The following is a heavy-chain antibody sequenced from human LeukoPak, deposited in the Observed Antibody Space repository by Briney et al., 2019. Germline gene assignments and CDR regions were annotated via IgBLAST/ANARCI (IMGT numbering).Heavy chain of an antibody. CDR3: AALSVGGWSHTDV. J-gene: IGHJ6*02. D-gene: IGHD6-19*01. V-gene: IGHV1-58*01. CDR1: GFTFTNSA. CDR2: IVVGSGNT. Sequence: SVNVSCKASGFTFTNSAVQWVRQARGQRLEWIGWIVVGSGNTNYSQKFQERVTITMDMSTSTAYMELSSLRSEDTAVYYCAALSVGGWSHTDVWGQGTTVTVSS.